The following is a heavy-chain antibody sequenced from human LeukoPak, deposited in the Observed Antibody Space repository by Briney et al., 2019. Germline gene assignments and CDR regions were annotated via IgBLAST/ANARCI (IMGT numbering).Heavy chain of an antibody. CDR2: IYYSGST. V-gene: IGHV4-59*01. CDR1: GGSISSYY. CDR3: ARGWGTYYDIDEVGD. D-gene: IGHD3-9*01. J-gene: IGHJ4*02. Sequence: SETLSLTCTVSGGSISSYYWSWIRQPPGKGLEWIGYIYYSGSTNYNPSLKSRVTISVDTSKNQFSLKLSSVTAADTAVYYCARGWGTYYDIDEVGDWGQGTLVTVSS.